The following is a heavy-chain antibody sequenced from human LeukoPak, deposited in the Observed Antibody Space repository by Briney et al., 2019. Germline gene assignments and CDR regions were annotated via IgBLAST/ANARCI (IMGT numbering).Heavy chain of an antibody. D-gene: IGHD2-2*01. CDR3: ARDHYCSSTSCPDYYYYYYMDV. J-gene: IGHJ6*03. V-gene: IGHV4-30-4*08. CDR1: GGSISSGDYY. Sequence: SETLSLTCTVSGGSISSGDYYWSWIRQPPGKGLEWIVYIYYSGSTYYNPSLKSRVTISVDTSKNQFSLKLSSVTAADTAVYYCARDHYCSSTSCPDYYYYYYMDVWGKGTTVTVSS. CDR2: IYYSGST.